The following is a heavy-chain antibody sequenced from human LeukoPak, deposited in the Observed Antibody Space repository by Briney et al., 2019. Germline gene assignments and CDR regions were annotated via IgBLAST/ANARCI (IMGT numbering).Heavy chain of an antibody. D-gene: IGHD5-24*01. CDR2: IYYSGST. V-gene: IGHV4-39*07. CDR3: AREGGYNDGDAFDI. Sequence: PSETLSLTCTVSGGSISSSSYYWGWIRQPPGKGLEWIGSIYYSGSTYYNPSLKSRVTISVDTSKNQFSLKLSSVTAADTAVYYCAREGGYNDGDAFDIWGQGTMVTVSS. J-gene: IGHJ3*02. CDR1: GGSISSSSYY.